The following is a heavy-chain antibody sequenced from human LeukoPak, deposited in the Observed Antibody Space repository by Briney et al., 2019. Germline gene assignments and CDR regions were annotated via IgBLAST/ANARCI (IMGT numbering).Heavy chain of an antibody. Sequence: GGSLRLSCAASGFTFSNYAMNWVRLTPGKGLEWVAKINQDGSDMYYVDSVKGRFFVSRDNARNLVYLQMNSLRVDDTAVYYCARDFPGIGRGTFDFWGQGTIIIVSS. J-gene: IGHJ3*01. CDR1: GFTFSNYA. V-gene: IGHV3-7*03. CDR3: ARDFPGIGRGTFDF. D-gene: IGHD3-10*01. CDR2: INQDGSDM.